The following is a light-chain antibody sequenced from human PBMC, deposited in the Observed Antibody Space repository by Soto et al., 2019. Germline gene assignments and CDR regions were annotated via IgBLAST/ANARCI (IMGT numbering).Light chain of an antibody. CDR3: AAWDDSLNGLV. Sequence: QSVLTQPPSASGTPGQKVTISCSGSSSNIGPNAVNWYQQLPGTAPKLLLYNNNQRPSGVSDRFSGSKSGTSASLAISGLQSDDEADYHCAAWDDSLNGLVFVTGNKLTVL. CDR2: NNN. J-gene: IGLJ1*01. CDR1: SSNIGPNA. V-gene: IGLV1-44*01.